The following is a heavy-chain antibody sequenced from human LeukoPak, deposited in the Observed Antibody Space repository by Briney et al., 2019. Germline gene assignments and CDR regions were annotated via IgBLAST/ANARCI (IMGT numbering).Heavy chain of an antibody. V-gene: IGHV3-74*01. J-gene: IGHJ4*02. CDR1: GFTFSSYW. CDR3: ERVVWDSSGWYDGY. Sequence: GGSLRLSCAASGFTFSSYWMHWVRQAPGKGLVWVSRINSDGSSTSYADSVKGRFTISRDNAKNTLYLQMNSLRAEDTAVYYCERVVWDSSGWYDGYWGQGTLVTVSS. CDR2: INSDGSST. D-gene: IGHD6-19*01.